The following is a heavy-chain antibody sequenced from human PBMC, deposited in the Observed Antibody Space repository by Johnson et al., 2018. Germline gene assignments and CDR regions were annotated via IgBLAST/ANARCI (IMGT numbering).Heavy chain of an antibody. V-gene: IGHV1-69*09. Sequence: VQLVESGAEVKKPGSSVKISCKASGGPFGSHAVGWVRQAPGQGLEWMGRIIPILGITKDSQKFQGRLTITADSSTSTAYMELSSLPYENTTVNFCAHPPEFFNLGHYAFYSWGQGTIVTVSS. CDR2: IIPILGIT. D-gene: IGHD3-16*01. J-gene: IGHJ3*02. CDR1: GGPFGSHA. CDR3: AHPPEFFNLGHYAFYS.